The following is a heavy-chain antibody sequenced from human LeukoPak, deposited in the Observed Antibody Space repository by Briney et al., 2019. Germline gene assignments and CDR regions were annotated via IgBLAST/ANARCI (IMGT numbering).Heavy chain of an antibody. V-gene: IGHV1-8*01. D-gene: IGHD3-3*01. CDR1: GYTFSNYD. CDR3: ARGITIFGVVTLDY. CDR2: MNPNSGNT. Sequence: APVKVSCKASGYTFSNYDINWVRQATGQGLEWMGWMNPNSGNTGYAQKLQGRVTMTRNTSISTAYMELSSPRSEDTAVYYCARGITIFGVVTLDYWGQGTLVTVSS. J-gene: IGHJ4*02.